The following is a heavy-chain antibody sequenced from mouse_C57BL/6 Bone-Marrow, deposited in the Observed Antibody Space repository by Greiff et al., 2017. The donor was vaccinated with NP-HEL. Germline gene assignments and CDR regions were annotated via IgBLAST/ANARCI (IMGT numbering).Heavy chain of an antibody. CDR1: GYTFTDYY. D-gene: IGHD2-2*01. J-gene: IGHJ2*01. CDR2: INPYNGGT. V-gene: IGHV1-19*01. CDR3: ARSATMVTTRSYYFDY. Sequence: VQLQQSGPVLVKPGASVKMSCKASGYTFTDYYMNWVKQSHGKSLEWIGVINPYNGGTSSNQNFKGKATLTVDKSSSTADMELNSLASEDSAVYYCARSATMVTTRSYYFDYWGQGTTLTVSS.